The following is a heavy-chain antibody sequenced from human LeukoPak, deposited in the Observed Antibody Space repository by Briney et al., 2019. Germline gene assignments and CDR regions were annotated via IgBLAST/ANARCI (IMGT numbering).Heavy chain of an antibody. CDR1: GYTFTSYG. V-gene: IGHV1-18*01. D-gene: IGHD1-14*01. J-gene: IGHJ4*02. CDR2: ISAYNGNT. CDR3: ARLTVITTLDY. Sequence: VASVKVSCKASGYTFTSYGISWVRRAPGQGLEWMGWISAYNGNTNYAQKLQGRVTMTTDTSTSTAYMELRSLRSDDTAVYYCARLTVITTLDYWGQGTLVTVSS.